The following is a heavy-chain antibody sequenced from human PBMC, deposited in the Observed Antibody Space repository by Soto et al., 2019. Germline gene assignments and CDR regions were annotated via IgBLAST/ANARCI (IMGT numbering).Heavy chain of an antibody. CDR3: ARDYREYSSSWYYYFDY. Sequence: GASVKVSCKASGGTFSSYAISWVRQAPGQGLEWMGGIIPIFGTANYAQKFQGRVTITADESTSTAYMELSSLRSEDTAVYYCARDYREYSSSWYYYFDYWGQGTMVTVSS. D-gene: IGHD6-13*01. J-gene: IGHJ4*02. CDR2: IIPIFGTA. V-gene: IGHV1-69*13. CDR1: GGTFSSYA.